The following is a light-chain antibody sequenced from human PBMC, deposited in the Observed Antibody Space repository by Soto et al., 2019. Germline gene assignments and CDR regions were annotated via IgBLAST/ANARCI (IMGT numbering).Light chain of an antibody. Sequence: DIVMTQSPCSVSSSAGDRVTITCRASQGISSSLAWYQQKPGKAPRLLIYAASSLQSGVPSRFSGSGSGTDFTLTISSLEPEDFAAYYCQPANSSPLTFGGGTKVEIK. CDR3: QPANSSPLT. J-gene: IGKJ4*01. CDR1: QGISSS. CDR2: AAS. V-gene: IGKV1-12*01.